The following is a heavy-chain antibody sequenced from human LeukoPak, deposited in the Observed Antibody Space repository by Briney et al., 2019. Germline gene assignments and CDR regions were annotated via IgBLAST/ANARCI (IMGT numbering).Heavy chain of an antibody. CDR3: ARDVGASVSLDY. CDR1: GFIFTNYW. Sequence: GGSLRLSCAASGFIFTNYWMNWVRQTPGKGLEWVANIKQDGSAEYYVDSVRGRFTISRDNAQNSFYLQMNSLRVEDTAVYYCARDVGASVSLDYWGQGTLVTVSS. V-gene: IGHV3-7*03. D-gene: IGHD3-10*01. J-gene: IGHJ4*02. CDR2: IKQDGSAE.